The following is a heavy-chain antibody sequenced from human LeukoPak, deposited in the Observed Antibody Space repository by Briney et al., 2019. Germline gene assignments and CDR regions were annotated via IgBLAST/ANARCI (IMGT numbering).Heavy chain of an antibody. J-gene: IGHJ4*02. CDR3: ARGPGTWYYY. V-gene: IGHV3-11*05. Sequence: GESLRLSCAASGFTFSDYYMSWIRQAPGKGLECVSYISTTGSYINDADSVKGRFTISRDNAKNSLYLQLNSLRVEDTAVYYCARGPGTWYYYWGQGTLVTVSS. D-gene: IGHD6-13*01. CDR2: ISTTGSYI. CDR1: GFTFSDYY.